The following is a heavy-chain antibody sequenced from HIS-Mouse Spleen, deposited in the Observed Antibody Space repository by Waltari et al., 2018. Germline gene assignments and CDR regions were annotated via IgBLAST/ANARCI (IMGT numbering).Heavy chain of an antibody. J-gene: IGHJ2*01. V-gene: IGHV4-39*07. Sequence: QLQLQESGPGLVKPSETLSLTCTVSGGSISSSSYYWGWIRQPPGKGLGWIGRIYYSGTTYYSPSLKSRVTISVDTSKNQFSLKLSSVTAADTAVYYCAREIPYSSSWYDWYFDLWGRGTLVTVSS. CDR3: AREIPYSSSWYDWYFDL. CDR1: GGSISSSSYY. CDR2: IYYSGTT. D-gene: IGHD6-13*01.